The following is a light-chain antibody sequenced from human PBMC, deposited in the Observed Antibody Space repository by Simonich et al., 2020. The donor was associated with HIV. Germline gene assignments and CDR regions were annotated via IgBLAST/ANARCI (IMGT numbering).Light chain of an antibody. V-gene: IGKV3-15*01. CDR2: GAS. J-gene: IGKJ2*01. CDR3: QQYNNWPLF. CDR1: QSVSST. Sequence: EIVMMPSPATLSVSPGENATLYCIASQSVSSTLAWYQQKPGQAPRLLIYGASTRATGIPARFSGSGSGTEFTLTISSMQSEDFAVYYCQQYNNWPLFFGQGTKLEIK.